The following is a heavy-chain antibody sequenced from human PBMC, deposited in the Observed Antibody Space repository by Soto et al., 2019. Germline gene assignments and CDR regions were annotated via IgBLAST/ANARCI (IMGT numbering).Heavy chain of an antibody. CDR3: ARDNYDFWSGYYKHNWFDP. D-gene: IGHD3-3*01. CDR2: IIPIFGTA. V-gene: IGHV1-69*06. Sequence: GASVKVSCKASGGTFSIYAISWVLRAPGQGLEWMGGIIPIFGTANYAQKFQGRVTITADKSTSTAYMELSSLRSEDTAVYYCARDNYDFWSGYYKHNWFDPWGQGTTVTVSS. J-gene: IGHJ5*01. CDR1: GGTFSIYA.